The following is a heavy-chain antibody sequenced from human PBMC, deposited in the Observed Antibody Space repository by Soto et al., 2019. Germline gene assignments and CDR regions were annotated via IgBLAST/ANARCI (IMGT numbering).Heavy chain of an antibody. CDR1: GFTFGDYA. CDR2: IRSKTAGGTT. J-gene: IGHJ4*02. D-gene: IGHD1-20*01. V-gene: IGHV3-15*01. CDR3: TTELVYNWNHFDY. Sequence: PGGSLRLSCTASGFTFGDYAMSWVRQTPVKGLEWVGRIRSKTAGGTTDYAAPVKGRFTISRDDSKNTLYLQMDSLKTEDTAVYYCTTELVYNWNHFDYWGLGTLVTVSS.